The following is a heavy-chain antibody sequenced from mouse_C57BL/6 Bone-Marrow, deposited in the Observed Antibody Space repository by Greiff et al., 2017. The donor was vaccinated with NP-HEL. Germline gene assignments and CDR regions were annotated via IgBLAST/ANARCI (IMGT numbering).Heavy chain of an antibody. D-gene: IGHD1-1*01. CDR1: GYTFTSYW. CDR3: AREGRGYYYGRYYYAMDY. V-gene: IGHV1-64*01. J-gene: IGHJ4*01. CDR2: IHPNSGST. Sequence: QVQLQQPGAELVKPGASVKLSCKASGYTFTSYWMHWVKQRPGQGLEWIGMIHPNSGSTNYNEKFKSKATLTVDKSSSTAYMQLSSLTSEDSAVYYCAREGRGYYYGRYYYAMDYWGQGTSVTVSS.